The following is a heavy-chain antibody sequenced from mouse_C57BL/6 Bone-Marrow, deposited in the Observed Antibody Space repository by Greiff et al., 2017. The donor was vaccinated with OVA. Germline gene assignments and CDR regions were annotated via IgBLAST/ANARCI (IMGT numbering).Heavy chain of an antibody. V-gene: IGHV2-9-1*01. Sequence: VKLMESGPDLVAPSQSLSITCTVSGFSLTSYAISWVRQPPGKGLEWLGVIWTGGGTNYNSTLKSRLSISKANSKSHVFLKMNSLQPDDTARYYCARVYDGYSFAYWGQGALVTVSA. CDR2: IWTGGGT. CDR3: ARVYDGYSFAY. D-gene: IGHD2-3*01. J-gene: IGHJ3*01. CDR1: GFSLTSYA.